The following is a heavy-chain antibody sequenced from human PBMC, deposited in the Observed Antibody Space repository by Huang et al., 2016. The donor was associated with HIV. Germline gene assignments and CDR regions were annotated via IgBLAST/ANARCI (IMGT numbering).Heavy chain of an antibody. J-gene: IGHJ4*02. D-gene: IGHD3-22*01. CDR3: ARARGFLYDSTGYYSRYYFDS. Sequence: QVQLVQSGAEVKKPGASVKVSCKASGFNFNNYDFNWVRQASGQGLEWMGWMNPKSGNTGYAQKFQGRGTITRNTSITTAYMERRSLRSEDTAVYYCARARGFLYDSTGYYSRYYFDSWGQGTLVTISS. V-gene: IGHV1-8*03. CDR1: GFNFNNYD. CDR2: MNPKSGNT.